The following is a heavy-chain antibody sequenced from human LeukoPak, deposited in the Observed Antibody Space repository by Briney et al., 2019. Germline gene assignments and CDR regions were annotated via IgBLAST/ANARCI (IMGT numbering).Heavy chain of an antibody. CDR3: ARVPSITIFGVVTPYYFDY. CDR2: IYYSGST. D-gene: IGHD3-3*01. CDR1: GGSVRSGSYY. V-gene: IGHV4-61*01. J-gene: IGHJ4*02. Sequence: KPSETLSLTCTVSGGSVRSGSYYWSWIRQPPGKGLEWIGYIYYSGSTNYNPSLKSRVTISVDTSKNQFSLKLSSVTAADTAVYYCARVPSITIFGVVTPYYFDYWGQGTLVTVSP.